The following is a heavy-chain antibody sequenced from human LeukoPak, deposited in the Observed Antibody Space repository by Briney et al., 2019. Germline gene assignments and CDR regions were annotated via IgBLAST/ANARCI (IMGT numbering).Heavy chain of an antibody. Sequence: PGGSLRLSCAASGFTFSSYEMNWVRQAPGKGLEWVSYISSSGSTIYYADSVKGRFTISRDNAKNSLYLQMNSLRAEDTAVYYCARDCYEYGEYYFDYWGQGTLATVSS. V-gene: IGHV3-48*03. CDR1: GFTFSSYE. CDR3: ARDCYEYGEYYFDY. D-gene: IGHD3-10*01. CDR2: ISSSGSTI. J-gene: IGHJ4*02.